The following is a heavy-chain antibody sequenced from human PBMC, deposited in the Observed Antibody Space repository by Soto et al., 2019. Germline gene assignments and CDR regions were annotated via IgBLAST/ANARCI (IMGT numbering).Heavy chain of an antibody. V-gene: IGHV1-46*03. Sequence: ASVKVSCKASGGTFGSYYMHWVRQAPGQGLEWMGIINPSGGSTSYAQKFQGRVTMTRDTSTSTVYMELSSLRSEDTAVYYCASLGYCSSTSCYDTDAFDIWGQGTMVTVSS. D-gene: IGHD2-2*01. CDR1: GGTFGSYY. CDR2: INPSGGST. CDR3: ASLGYCSSTSCYDTDAFDI. J-gene: IGHJ3*02.